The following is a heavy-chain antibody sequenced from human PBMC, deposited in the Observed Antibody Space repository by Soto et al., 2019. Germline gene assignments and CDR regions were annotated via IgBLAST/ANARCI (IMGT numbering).Heavy chain of an antibody. Sequence: GESLKISCAASGFTFSSYSMNWVRQAPGKGLEWVSSISSSSSYIYYADSVKGRFTISRDNAKNSLYLQMNSLRAEDTAVYYCARNSELDYRNGRDTLDYWGQGTLVTVSS. CDR2: ISSSSSYI. CDR1: GFTFSSYS. CDR3: ARNSELDYRNGRDTLDY. D-gene: IGHD4-4*01. V-gene: IGHV3-21*01. J-gene: IGHJ4*02.